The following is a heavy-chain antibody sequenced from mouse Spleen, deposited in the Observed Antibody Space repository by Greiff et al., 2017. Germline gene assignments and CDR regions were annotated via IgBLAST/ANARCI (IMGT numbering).Heavy chain of an antibody. D-gene: IGHD1-1*01. CDR3: ARGGPLRTYAY. J-gene: IGHJ3*01. CDR1: GYTFTSYW. V-gene: IGHV1-69*01. Sequence: QVQLQQPGAELVMPGASVKLSCKASGYTFTSYWMHWVKQRPGQGLEWIGEIDPSDSYTNYNQKFKGKATLTVDKSSSTAYMQLSSLTSEDSAVYYCARGGPLRTYAYWGQGTLVTVSA. CDR2: IDPSDSYT.